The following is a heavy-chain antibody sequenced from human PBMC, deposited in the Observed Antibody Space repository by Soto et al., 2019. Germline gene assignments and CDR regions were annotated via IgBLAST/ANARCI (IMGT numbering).Heavy chain of an antibody. D-gene: IGHD3-22*01. CDR2: IKSDGSDE. CDR3: ARDDDTSGHSSHFGY. V-gene: IGHV3-33*01. CDR1: GFTFSHYG. J-gene: IGHJ4*02. Sequence: QVPLVESGGGVVQPGRSLRLSCATSGFTFSHYGMHWVRQAPGKGLEWVAAIKSDGSDEYYLDSVKGRFTISRDNSKNPLSLQMNGLRAEDAAVYYCARDDDTSGHSSHFGYWGQGTLVTV.